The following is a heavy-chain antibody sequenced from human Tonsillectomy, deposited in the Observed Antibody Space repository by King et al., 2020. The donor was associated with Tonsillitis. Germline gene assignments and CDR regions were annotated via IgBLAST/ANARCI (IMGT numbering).Heavy chain of an antibody. CDR3: ARDPGYSSGWYLDY. D-gene: IGHD6-19*01. V-gene: IGHV1-18*01. CDR1: GYTFTSFG. Sequence: QLVQSGAEVKKPGASVKVSCKASGYTFTSFGISWVRLAPGQGLEWMGWISAYDGNTNYAQKRQGRVTMTTDSATSTAYMELRSLRSDDTAVYYCARDPGYSSGWYLDYWGQGTLVTVSS. CDR2: ISAYDGNT. J-gene: IGHJ4*02.